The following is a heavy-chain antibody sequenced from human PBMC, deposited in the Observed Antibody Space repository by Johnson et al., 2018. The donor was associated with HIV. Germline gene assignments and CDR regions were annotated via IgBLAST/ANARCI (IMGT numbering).Heavy chain of an antibody. CDR1: GFTVSSNY. J-gene: IGHJ3*02. D-gene: IGHD3-22*01. CDR3: AKDRYYDSSGPDAFDI. V-gene: IGHV3-53*01. CDR2: IGTAGDT. Sequence: MQLVESGGGLIQPGGSLRLSCAASGFTVSSNYMSWVRQAPGKGLEWVSVIGTAGDTYYPGSVKGRFTISRDNSKNTLYLQMNGLRAEDTAVYYCAKDRYYDSSGPDAFDIWGQGTMVTVSS.